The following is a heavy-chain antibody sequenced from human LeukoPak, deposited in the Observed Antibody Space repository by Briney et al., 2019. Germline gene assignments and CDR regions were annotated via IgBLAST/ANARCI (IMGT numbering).Heavy chain of an antibody. CDR3: ARERIFSGYNYGMDV. CDR2: ISSSGSTI. V-gene: IGHV3-11*01. J-gene: IGHJ6*02. Sequence: GGSLRLSCAASGFTFSDYYMIWIRQAPGKGLEWVSYISSSGSTIYYTDSVKGRFTISRDNAKNSLYLQMNSLRAEDTAVYYCARERIFSGYNYGMDVWGQGTTVTVSS. D-gene: IGHD7-27*01. CDR1: GFTFSDYY.